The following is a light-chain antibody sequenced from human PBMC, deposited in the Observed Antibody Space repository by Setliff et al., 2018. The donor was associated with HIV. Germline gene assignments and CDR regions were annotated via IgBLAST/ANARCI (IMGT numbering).Light chain of an antibody. Sequence: SYELTQPPSVSVAPGKTARITCGGNNIGSKSMHWYQQKPGQAPVLVVYDNGDRPSGIPERFSGSNSGNTATLTISRVEAGDEADYYCQVWDSSSDHHVFGTGTKVTVL. CDR2: DNG. J-gene: IGLJ1*01. CDR1: NIGSKS. CDR3: QVWDSSSDHHV. V-gene: IGLV3-21*03.